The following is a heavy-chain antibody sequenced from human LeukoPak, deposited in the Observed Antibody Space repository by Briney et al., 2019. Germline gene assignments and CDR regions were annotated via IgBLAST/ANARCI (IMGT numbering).Heavy chain of an antibody. Sequence: GASVKVSCKASGGTFSSYAISWVRQAPGQGLEWMGGIIPIFGTANYAQKFQGRVTITADKSTSTAYMELSSLRSEDTAVYYCARNGDHIPLYYYYYYMDVWGKGTTVTVSS. CDR1: GGTFSSYA. V-gene: IGHV1-69*06. D-gene: IGHD4-17*01. CDR2: IIPIFGTA. J-gene: IGHJ6*03. CDR3: ARNGDHIPLYYYYYYMDV.